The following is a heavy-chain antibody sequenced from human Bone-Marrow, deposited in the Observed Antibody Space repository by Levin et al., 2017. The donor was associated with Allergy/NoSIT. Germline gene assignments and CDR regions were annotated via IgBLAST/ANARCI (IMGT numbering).Heavy chain of an antibody. V-gene: IGHV3-11*01. CDR1: GFTFSDFY. CDR2: ISGRSLSI. D-gene: IGHD5-18*01. CDR3: ARSSWIQQWLGDY. Sequence: PGGSLRLSCAASGFTFSDFYMSWIRQAPGKGLEWVAYISGRSLSISYADSVKGRVTISRDNARSALYLQINSLRVEDTAVYYCARSSWIQQWLGDYWGQGTLVTVSS. J-gene: IGHJ4*02.